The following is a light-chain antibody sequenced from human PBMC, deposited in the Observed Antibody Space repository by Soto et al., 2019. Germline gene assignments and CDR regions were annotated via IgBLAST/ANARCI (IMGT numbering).Light chain of an antibody. V-gene: IGKV1-39*01. CDR2: AAS. J-gene: IGKJ2*01. CDR1: QSISSY. Sequence: DLQMTQSPSSLSASVGDRVTITCRASQSISSYLNWYQQKPGKAPKLLIYAASSLQSGVPSRFSGSGSGTDFTPTISSLQPEDFATYYCQQSYSTPPENTFGQGTKLEIK. CDR3: QQSYSTPPENT.